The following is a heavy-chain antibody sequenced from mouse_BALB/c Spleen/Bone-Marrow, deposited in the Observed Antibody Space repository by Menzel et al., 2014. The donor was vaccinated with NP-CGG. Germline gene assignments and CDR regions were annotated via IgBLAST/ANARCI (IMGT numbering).Heavy chain of an antibody. CDR2: IDPANGNT. Sequence: EVQLQQSGAELVKPGASVKLSCTASGFNIKDIYMHWVKQRPEQGLEWIGRIDPANGNTKYDPKFQGKATMTADTSSNTAYLQLSSETSEDPAVYYCGFCDGNEHDWGQGTTRTVSS. D-gene: IGHD2-1*01. V-gene: IGHV14-3*02. CDR1: GFNIKDIY. J-gene: IGHJ2*01. CDR3: GFCDGNEHD.